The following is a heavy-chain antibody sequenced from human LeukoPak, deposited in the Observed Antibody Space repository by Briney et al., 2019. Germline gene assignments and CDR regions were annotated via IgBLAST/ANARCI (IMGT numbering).Heavy chain of an antibody. Sequence: WVRQAPGKGLEWIGSIYYSGRTYYNPPLKSRVSISEDTSKNQFSLKLSSVTAADTAVYYCARHLTAINRYGPYDAFDIWGQGTMVTVSS. V-gene: IGHV4-39*01. CDR3: ARHLTAINRYGPYDAFDI. CDR2: IYYSGRT. D-gene: IGHD5-18*01. J-gene: IGHJ3*02.